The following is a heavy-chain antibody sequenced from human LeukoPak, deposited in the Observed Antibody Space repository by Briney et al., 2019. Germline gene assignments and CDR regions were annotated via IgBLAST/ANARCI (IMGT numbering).Heavy chain of an antibody. CDR2: ISTYNGDI. V-gene: IGHV1-18*01. J-gene: IGHJ4*02. Sequence: GASVKVSCKASGYTFNTYGISWVRQAPGQGLEWMGWISTYNGDIMYVQNLQGRVTMTTHTSTSTAYLELMSLRSDDTAVYYCLRDAQRPRLTPDYWGQGTLVTVSS. CDR1: GYTFNTYG. D-gene: IGHD6-25*01. CDR3: LRDAQRPRLTPDY.